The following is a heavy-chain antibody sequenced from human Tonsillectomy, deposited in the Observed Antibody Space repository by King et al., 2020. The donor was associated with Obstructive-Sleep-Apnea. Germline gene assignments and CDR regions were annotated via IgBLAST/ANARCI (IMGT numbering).Heavy chain of an antibody. V-gene: IGHV3-30*18. D-gene: IGHD6-13*01. Sequence: QLVQSGGGVVQPGRSLRLSCAASGFTFSSYGMHWVRQAPGKGLEWVAVISYDGSNKYYADSVKGRFTISRDNSKNTLYLQMNSLRAEDTAGYYCAKVSSSGGGNWFDPWGQGTLVTVSS. CDR1: GFTFSSYG. J-gene: IGHJ5*02. CDR2: ISYDGSNK. CDR3: AKVSSSGGGNWFDP.